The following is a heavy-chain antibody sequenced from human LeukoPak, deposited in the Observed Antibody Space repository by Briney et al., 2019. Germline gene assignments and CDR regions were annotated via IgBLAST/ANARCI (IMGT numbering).Heavy chain of an antibody. J-gene: IGHJ3*02. CDR3: ARVPPAGYSSSWYRWAANDAFDI. V-gene: IGHV1-2*02. CDR2: INPNSGGT. CDR1: GYTFTRYY. D-gene: IGHD6-13*01. Sequence: GASVKVSCKASGYTFTRYYMHWVRQAPGQGLEWMGWINPNSGGTNYAQKFQGRVTMTRNTSISTAYMELSSLRSEDTAVYYCARVPPAGYSSSWYRWAANDAFDIWGQGTMVTVSS.